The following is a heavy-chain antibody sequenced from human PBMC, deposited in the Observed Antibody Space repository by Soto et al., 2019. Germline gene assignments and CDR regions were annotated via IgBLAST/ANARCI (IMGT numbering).Heavy chain of an antibody. CDR2: INPNSGGT. CDR3: ARDRENEDIVVVVGAL. J-gene: IGHJ4*02. V-gene: IGHV1-2*02. Sequence: GASVKVSCKASGYTFTGYYMHWVRQAPGQGLEWMGWINPNSGGTNYAQKFQGRVTMTRDTSISTAYMELSRLRSDDTAVYYCARDRENEDIVVVVGALWGQGTLVTVSS. D-gene: IGHD2-15*01. CDR1: GYTFTGYY.